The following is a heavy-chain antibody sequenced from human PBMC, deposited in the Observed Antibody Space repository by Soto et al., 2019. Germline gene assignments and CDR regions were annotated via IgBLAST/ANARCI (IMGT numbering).Heavy chain of an antibody. CDR1: GFTFSSYA. V-gene: IGHV3-23*01. CDR3: AKDWGGDSPPGTSAFDI. Sequence: HPGGSLRLSCAASGFTFSSYAMSWVRQAPGKGLEWVSAISGSGGSTYYADSVKGRFTISRDNSKNTLYLQMNSLRAEDTAVYYCAKDWGGDSPPGTSAFDIWGQGTMVTVSS. CDR2: ISGSGGST. J-gene: IGHJ3*02. D-gene: IGHD3-16*01.